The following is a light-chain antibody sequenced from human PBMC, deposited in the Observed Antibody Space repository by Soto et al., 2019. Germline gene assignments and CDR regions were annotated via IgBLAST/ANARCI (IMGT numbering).Light chain of an antibody. J-gene: IGLJ2*01. CDR1: SSDVGAYNY. Sequence: QSALTQPPSASGSPGQSVTISCTGTSSDVGAYNYVSWYQQHPGKAPKVMIYEVSRRPSGVPDRFSGSKSGNTASLTVSGLQAEDEADYYCTSCSGSNLLVFGGGTQLTVL. V-gene: IGLV2-8*01. CDR3: TSCSGSNLLV. CDR2: EVS.